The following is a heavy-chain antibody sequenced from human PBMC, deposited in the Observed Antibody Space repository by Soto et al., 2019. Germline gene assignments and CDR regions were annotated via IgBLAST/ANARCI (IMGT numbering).Heavy chain of an antibody. Sequence: GESLKISCKGSGYSFTSYWIGWVRQMPGKGLEWMGIIYPGDSDTRYSPSFQGQVTISADKSISTAYLQWSSLKASDTAMYYCARLVATTYYYYYGMDVWGQGTTVTVSS. V-gene: IGHV5-51*01. J-gene: IGHJ6*02. CDR2: IYPGDSDT. CDR1: GYSFTSYW. D-gene: IGHD5-12*01. CDR3: ARLVATTYYYYYGMDV.